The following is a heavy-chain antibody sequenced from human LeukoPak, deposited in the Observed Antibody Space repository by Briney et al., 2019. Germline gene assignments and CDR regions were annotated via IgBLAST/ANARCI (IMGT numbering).Heavy chain of an antibody. CDR3: AKVALFSGYYPPFDY. CDR1: GFTFSNYG. Sequence: PGGSLRLSCTASGFTFSNYGMHWVRQAPGEGLEWVADISFDGSNEYYADSVKGRFTISRDNSKNTLFLQMNSLRPEDTAVYHCAKVALFSGYYPPFDYWGQGTLVTVSS. J-gene: IGHJ4*02. CDR2: ISFDGSNE. D-gene: IGHD3-22*01. V-gene: IGHV3-30*18.